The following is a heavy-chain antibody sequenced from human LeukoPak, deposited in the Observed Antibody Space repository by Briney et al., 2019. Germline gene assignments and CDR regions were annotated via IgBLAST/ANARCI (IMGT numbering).Heavy chain of an antibody. CDR2: ITSTGGTK. J-gene: IGHJ3*01. V-gene: IGHV3-48*03. D-gene: IGHD3-16*02. CDR1: GFDITRLE. Sequence: GGSLRLSCAASGFDITRLEMYRVRQAPGKGLEWVSYITSTGGTKYYADSVRGRFTISRDNSKNSLYLQLNSLRAEDTAVYYCVRPLASLHDPDVFDLWGQGTSVTVSS. CDR3: VRPLASLHDPDVFDL.